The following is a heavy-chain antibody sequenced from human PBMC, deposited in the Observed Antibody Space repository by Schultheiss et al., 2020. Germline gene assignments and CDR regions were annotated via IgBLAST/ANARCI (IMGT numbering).Heavy chain of an antibody. D-gene: IGHD5-18*01. Sequence: GGSLRLSCAASGFTFSSYGMHWVRQAPGKGLEWVAVISYDGSNKYYADSVKGRFTISRDNSKNTLYLQMNSLKTEDTAVYYCTTGGYTYGYWGQGTLVTVSS. CDR3: TTGGYTYGY. V-gene: IGHV3-30*03. CDR1: GFTFSSYG. J-gene: IGHJ4*02. CDR2: ISYDGSNK.